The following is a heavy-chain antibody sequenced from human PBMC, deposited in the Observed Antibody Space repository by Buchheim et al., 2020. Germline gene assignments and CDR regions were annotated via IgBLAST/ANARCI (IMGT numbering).Heavy chain of an antibody. CDR2: IWYDGSNK. J-gene: IGHJ4*02. Sequence: QVQLVESGGGVVQPGRSLRLPCAASGFTFSSYGMHWVRQAPGKGLEWVAVIWYDGSNKYYADSVKGRFTISRDNSKNTLYLQMNSLRAEDTAVYYCARDFRRYCSSTSCHLADYWGQGTL. D-gene: IGHD2-2*01. CDR3: ARDFRRYCSSTSCHLADY. V-gene: IGHV3-33*01. CDR1: GFTFSSYG.